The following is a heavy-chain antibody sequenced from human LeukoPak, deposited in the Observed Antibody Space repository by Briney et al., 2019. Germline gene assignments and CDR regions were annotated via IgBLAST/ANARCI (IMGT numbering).Heavy chain of an antibody. Sequence: SQTLSLTCTVSGGSISSNSYYWSWIRQPAGKGLEWIGRIYTSGSTNYNPFLKSRVTISVDTSKNQFSLKLSSVTAADTAVYYCARDDYSTRFDPWGQGTLVTVSS. CDR1: GGSISSNSYY. J-gene: IGHJ5*02. D-gene: IGHD4-11*01. CDR2: IYTSGST. V-gene: IGHV4-61*02. CDR3: ARDDYSTRFDP.